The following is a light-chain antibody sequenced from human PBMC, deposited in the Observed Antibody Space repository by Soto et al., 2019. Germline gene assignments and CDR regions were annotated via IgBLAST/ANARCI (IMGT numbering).Light chain of an antibody. CDR2: AAS. CDR3: QQSYNMPLT. J-gene: IGKJ4*01. CDR1: QSISSF. V-gene: IGKV1-39*01. Sequence: DLQMTQSPSSLSASVGDTVTIACRASQSISSFLNWYQHKQGKAPKLLIYAASTLQSGVPSRFSGSASGTDFTLTISSLQPEDFATYYCQQSYNMPLTFGGGTKLE.